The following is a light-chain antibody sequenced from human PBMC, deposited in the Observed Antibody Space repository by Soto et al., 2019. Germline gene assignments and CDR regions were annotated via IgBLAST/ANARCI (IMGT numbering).Light chain of an antibody. CDR1: QSLLHITVETF. CDR2: EVS. CDR3: MENTHLPPT. Sequence: DFVMTQTPLSLSVAPGQPASISCKSSQSLLHITVETFLFWYLQKPGQSPQLLIYEVSTRVSGVPDRFSGSGPGTDFTPEISRVETDDVGIYDYMENTHLPPTFGQGTQLGIE. J-gene: IGKJ5*01. V-gene: IGKV2-29*03.